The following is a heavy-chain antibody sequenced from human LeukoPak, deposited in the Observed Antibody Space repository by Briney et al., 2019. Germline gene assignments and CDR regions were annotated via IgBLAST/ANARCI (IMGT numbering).Heavy chain of an antibody. CDR2: ISYDGSNK. V-gene: IGHV3-30*18. Sequence: GGSLRLSCAASGFTFSSYGMHRVRQAPGKGLEWVAVISYDGSNKYYADSVKGRFTISRDNSKNTLYLQMNSLRAEDAAVYYCAKGTHALDYWGQGTLVTVSS. J-gene: IGHJ4*02. CDR3: AKGTHALDY. CDR1: GFTFSSYG. D-gene: IGHD1-14*01.